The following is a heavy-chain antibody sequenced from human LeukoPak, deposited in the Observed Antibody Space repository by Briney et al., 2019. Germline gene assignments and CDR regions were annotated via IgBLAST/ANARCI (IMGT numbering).Heavy chain of an antibody. D-gene: IGHD1-26*01. CDR3: ARESGGDLGEAFDI. CDR1: GSIFSSYS. Sequence: GGSLRLSCAASGSIFSSYSMNWVRQAPGKGLEWISYISASSNTIYYADSVKGRFTISRDNAKNSLYLQMNSLRAEDTAVYYCARESGGDLGEAFDIWGQGTMVTVSS. J-gene: IGHJ3*02. V-gene: IGHV3-48*01. CDR2: ISASSNTI.